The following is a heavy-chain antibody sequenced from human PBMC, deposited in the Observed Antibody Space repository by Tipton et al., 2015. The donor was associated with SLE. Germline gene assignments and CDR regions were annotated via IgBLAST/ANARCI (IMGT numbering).Heavy chain of an antibody. CDR3: AKGSGWYKD. V-gene: IGHV4-59*11. CDR2: LDDSGNT. D-gene: IGHD6-19*01. J-gene: IGHJ4*02. CDR1: GDSISSHY. Sequence: TLSLTCRVSGDSISSHYWSWIRQPPGKGLEWIAALDDSGNTNYNPSLRSRVTTSIDTPKSQFSLKLSSVTAADTAVYYCAKGSGWYKDWGQGTLVTVSS.